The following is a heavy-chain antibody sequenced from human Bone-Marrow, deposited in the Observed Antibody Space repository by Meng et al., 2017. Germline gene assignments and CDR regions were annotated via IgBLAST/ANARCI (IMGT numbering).Heavy chain of an antibody. J-gene: IGHJ4*02. D-gene: IGHD4-11*01. CDR1: GGSFSDYY. CDR3: ARGPTTMAHDFDY. V-gene: IGHV4-34*01. CDR2: INHSGST. Sequence: QVQQQQWGAGLLKPSETLSLTCVVSGGSFSDYYWSWIRQPPGKGLEWIGEINHSGSTNYNPSLESRATISVDTSQNNLSLKLSSVTAADSAVYYCARGPTTMAHDFDYWGQGTLVTVSS.